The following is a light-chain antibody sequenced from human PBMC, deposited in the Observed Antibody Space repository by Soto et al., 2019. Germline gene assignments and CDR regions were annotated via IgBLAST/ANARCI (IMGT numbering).Light chain of an antibody. CDR1: SVSIATNY. CDR2: EDN. J-gene: IGLJ2*01. V-gene: IGLV6-57*04. Sequence: NFMLTQPRSVSESPGKTVTISCTPTSVSIATNYVQWHQQRPGTAPRSVIYEDNQRPSGVPDRFSGSVDRSSNSASLTISGLKTEDEADYYCQTYDVDNVIFGGGTKLTVL. CDR3: QTYDVDNVI.